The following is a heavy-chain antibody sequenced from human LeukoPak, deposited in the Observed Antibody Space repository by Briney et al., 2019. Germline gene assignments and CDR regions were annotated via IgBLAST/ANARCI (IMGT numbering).Heavy chain of an antibody. Sequence: GGFLRLSCAASGFTFSSYGMHWVRQAPGKGLEWVAVISYDGSNKYYADSVKGRFTFSRDNSKNTLYLQMNSLRAEDTAVYYCHVLRFLEWSPEYFDYWGQGTLVTVSS. V-gene: IGHV3-30*03. D-gene: IGHD3-3*01. CDR2: ISYDGSNK. CDR1: GFTFSSYG. J-gene: IGHJ4*02. CDR3: HVLRFLEWSPEYFDY.